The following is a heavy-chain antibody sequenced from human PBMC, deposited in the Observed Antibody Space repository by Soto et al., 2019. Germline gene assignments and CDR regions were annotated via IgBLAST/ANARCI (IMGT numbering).Heavy chain of an antibody. CDR2: IDPSDSYT. D-gene: IGHD6-19*01. CDR3: ARHAGGRYNWFDP. Sequence: GESLKISCKGSGYSFTSYWISWVRQMPGKGLGWMGRIDPSDSYTNYSPSFQGHVTISADKSISTAYLQWSSLKASDTAMYYCARHAGGRYNWFDPWGQGTLVTVSS. CDR1: GYSFTSYW. J-gene: IGHJ5*02. V-gene: IGHV5-10-1*01.